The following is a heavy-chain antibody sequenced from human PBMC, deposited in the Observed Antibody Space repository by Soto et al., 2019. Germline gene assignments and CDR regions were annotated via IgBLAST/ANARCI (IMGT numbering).Heavy chain of an antibody. CDR3: ASDGSGTYYYDSSAPDDYYYGMDV. D-gene: IGHD3-22*01. J-gene: IGHJ6*02. CDR2: IIPILGIA. CDR1: GGTFSSYA. V-gene: IGHV1-69*04. Sequence: ASVKVSCKASGGTFSSYAISWVRQAPGQGLEWMGRIIPILGIANYAQKFQGRVTITADKSTSTAYMELSSLRSEDTAVYYCASDGSGTYYYDSSAPDDYYYGMDVWGQGTTVTVSS.